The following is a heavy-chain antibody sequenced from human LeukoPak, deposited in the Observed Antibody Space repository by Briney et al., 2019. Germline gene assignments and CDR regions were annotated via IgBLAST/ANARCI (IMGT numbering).Heavy chain of an antibody. CDR2: ISYDGSNK. J-gene: IGHJ3*02. V-gene: IGHV3-30-3*01. CDR1: GFTFSSYA. CDR3: ATNPPWDI. Sequence: GGSLRLSCAASGFTFSSYAMHWVRQAPGKGLEWVAVISYDGSNKYYADSVKGRFTISRDNSKNTLYLQMNSLKTEDTAVYYCATNPPWDIWGQGTMVTVSS.